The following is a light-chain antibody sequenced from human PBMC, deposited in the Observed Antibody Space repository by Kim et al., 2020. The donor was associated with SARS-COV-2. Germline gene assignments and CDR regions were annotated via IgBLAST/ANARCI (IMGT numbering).Light chain of an antibody. CDR3: QVCDSSSARPWV. J-gene: IGLJ3*02. CDR2: YDS. CDR1: NIGSKS. V-gene: IGLV3-21*04. Sequence: PGMTAMITCGGNNIGSKSVHWYQQKPGQAPVLVIYYDSDRPSGIPERFSGSNSGNTATLTISRVEAGDEADYYCQVCDSSSARPWVFGGGTQLTVL.